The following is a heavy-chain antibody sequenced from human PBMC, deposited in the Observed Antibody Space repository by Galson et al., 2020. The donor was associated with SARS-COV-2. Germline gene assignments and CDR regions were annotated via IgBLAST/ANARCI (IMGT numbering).Heavy chain of an antibody. Sequence: GGSLRPSCAASGLTFRTSYMSWVRQAPGKGLEWLSYIGGSSDVIKYADSVKGRFTISRDNAKNLLYLQMNSLRDEDTAVYYCAGWYIRFWGQGTLVTVSS. CDR2: IGGSSDVI. D-gene: IGHD6-19*01. V-gene: IGHV3-48*02. CDR3: AGWYIRF. J-gene: IGHJ4*02. CDR1: GLTFRTSY.